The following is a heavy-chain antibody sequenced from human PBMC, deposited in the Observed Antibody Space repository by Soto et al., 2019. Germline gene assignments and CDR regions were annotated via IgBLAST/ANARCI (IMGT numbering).Heavy chain of an antibody. CDR3: ARLHGDPDS. V-gene: IGHV4-30-2*01. Sequence: QVQLQESGPGLVKPSQTLSLTCTVSGASINSGGYSWTWIRQPPGEGLEWIGYFSHTGGTYYNPSRKSRVIIAIDGSTNHLSLKLKSVTAADTAVYYCARLHGDPDSWGQGTLVTVSS. CDR2: FSHTGGT. CDR1: GASINSGGYS. J-gene: IGHJ4*02. D-gene: IGHD7-27*01.